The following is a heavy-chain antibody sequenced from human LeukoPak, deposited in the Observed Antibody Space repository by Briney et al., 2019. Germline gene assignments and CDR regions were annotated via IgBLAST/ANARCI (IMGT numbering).Heavy chain of an antibody. D-gene: IGHD1-26*01. V-gene: IGHV3-21*01. J-gene: IGHJ4*02. Sequence: GGSLRLSCAASGFTFSSYWMHWVRQAPGKGLVWVSSISSSSSYIYYADSVKGRFTISRDNAKNSLYLQMNSLRAEDTAVYYCASELRGYFDYWGQGTLVTVSS. CDR3: ASELRGYFDY. CDR2: ISSSSSYI. CDR1: GFTFSSYW.